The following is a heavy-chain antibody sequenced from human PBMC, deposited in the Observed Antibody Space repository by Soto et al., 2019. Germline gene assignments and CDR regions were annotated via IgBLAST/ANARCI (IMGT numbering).Heavy chain of an antibody. CDR1: GFTFSSYA. V-gene: IGHV3-30-3*01. CDR2: ISYDGSNK. J-gene: IGHJ4*02. Sequence: QVQLVESGGGVVQPGRSLRLSCAASGFTFSSYAMHWVRQAPGKGLEWVAVISYDGSNKYYADSVKGRFTISRDNSKNTLYLQMTSLRAEDTAVYYCASPRLRYYDSSPWDYWGQGTLVTVSS. CDR3: ASPRLRYYDSSPWDY. D-gene: IGHD3-22*01.